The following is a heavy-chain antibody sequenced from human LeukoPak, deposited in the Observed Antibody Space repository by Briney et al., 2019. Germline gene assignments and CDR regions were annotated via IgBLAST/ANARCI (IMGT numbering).Heavy chain of an antibody. Sequence: GGSLRLSCAASGFTFSSYSMNWVRQAPGKGLEWVSSISSSSSYIYYADSVKGRFTICRDNAKNSLYLQMNSLRAEDTAVYYCERDVSTPSYYDFWSGYFREPFDYWGQGTLVTVSS. J-gene: IGHJ4*02. CDR1: GFTFSSYS. CDR2: ISSSSSYI. D-gene: IGHD3-3*01. CDR3: ERDVSTPSYYDFWSGYFREPFDY. V-gene: IGHV3-21*01.